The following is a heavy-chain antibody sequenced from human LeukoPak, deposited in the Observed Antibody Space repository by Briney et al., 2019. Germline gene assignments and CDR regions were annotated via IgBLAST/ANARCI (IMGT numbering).Heavy chain of an antibody. Sequence: ASVKVSCKASGYTFTSYGISWVRQAPGQGLEWMGWISAYNGNTNYAQKLQGRVTMTTDTSTSTAYMELRSLRSDDTAVYYCARVAEGSSWLGAFDIWGQGTMVTVSS. D-gene: IGHD6-13*01. CDR3: ARVAEGSSWLGAFDI. CDR1: GYTFTSYG. CDR2: ISAYNGNT. J-gene: IGHJ3*02. V-gene: IGHV1-18*01.